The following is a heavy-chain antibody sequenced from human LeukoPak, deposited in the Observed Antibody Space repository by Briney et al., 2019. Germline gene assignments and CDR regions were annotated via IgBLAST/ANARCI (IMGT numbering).Heavy chain of an antibody. CDR2: IYSGGST. J-gene: IGHJ4*02. V-gene: IGHV3-53*01. CDR3: AREPTYSSSWHTTCDY. Sequence: GGSLRLSCAASGFIVGSNYMSWVRQAPGKGLEWVSVIYSGGSTYYADSVKGRFTISRDNAKNSLYPQMNSLRAEDTAVYYCAREPTYSSSWHTTCDYWGQGTLVTVSS. D-gene: IGHD6-13*01. CDR1: GFIVGSNY.